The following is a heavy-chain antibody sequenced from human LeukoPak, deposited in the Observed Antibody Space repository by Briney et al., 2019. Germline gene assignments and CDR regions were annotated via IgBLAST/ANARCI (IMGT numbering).Heavy chain of an antibody. CDR3: ARHWGDYYDSHQGFDP. J-gene: IGHJ5*02. D-gene: IGHD3-22*01. V-gene: IGHV4-59*08. Sequence: PSETLSLTCTVSGGSISSYYWSWIRQPPGKGLEWIGYIYCSGSTNYNPSLKSRVTISVDTSKNQFSLKLSSVTAADTAVYYCARHWGDYYDSHQGFDPWGQGTLVTVSS. CDR1: GGSISSYY. CDR2: IYCSGST.